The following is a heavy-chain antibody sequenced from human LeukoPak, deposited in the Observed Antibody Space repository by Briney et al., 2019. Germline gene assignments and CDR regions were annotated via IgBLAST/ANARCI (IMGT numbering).Heavy chain of an antibody. Sequence: SETLSLTCTVSGGSISSYYWSWFRQPPGKGLEWIGYIYYSGSTNYNPSLKSRVTISVDTSKNQFSLKLTSVTAADTAVYYCARQGGYSGYDATDSWGQGTLVTVSS. CDR1: GGSISSYY. J-gene: IGHJ4*02. CDR3: ARQGGYSGYDATDS. D-gene: IGHD5-12*01. CDR2: IYYSGST. V-gene: IGHV4-59*08.